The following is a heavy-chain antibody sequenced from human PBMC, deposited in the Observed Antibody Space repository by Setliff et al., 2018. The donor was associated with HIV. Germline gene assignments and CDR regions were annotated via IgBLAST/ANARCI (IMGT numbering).Heavy chain of an antibody. D-gene: IGHD3-9*01. CDR3: ARDFDWPQAC. V-gene: IGHV3-48*04. Sequence: GGSLRLSCAASGFTFSSYSMNWVRQAPGKGLEWVSYISSSSSSIYHADSVKGRFTISRDNARDTLYLEMNSLRVEDTAVYYCARDFDWPQACWGQGTLVTVSS. CDR1: GFTFSSYS. J-gene: IGHJ4*02. CDR2: ISSSSSSI.